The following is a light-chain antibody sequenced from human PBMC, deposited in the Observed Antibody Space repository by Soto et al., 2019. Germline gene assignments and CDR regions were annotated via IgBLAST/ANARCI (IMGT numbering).Light chain of an antibody. CDR1: SSNIGAGYD. Sequence: QSVLTQPPSVSGAPGQRVTISCTGSSSNIGAGYDVHWYQQLPGTAPKLLIYRNTNRPSGVPDRFSGSKSGTSASLAITGLQVEDEADYYCQSYDSSLSGSVFGGGTKLTVL. CDR2: RNT. J-gene: IGLJ3*02. V-gene: IGLV1-40*01. CDR3: QSYDSSLSGSV.